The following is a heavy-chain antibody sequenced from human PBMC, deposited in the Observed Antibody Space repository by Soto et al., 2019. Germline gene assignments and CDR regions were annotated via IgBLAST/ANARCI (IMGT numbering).Heavy chain of an antibody. Sequence: QVQLVQSGAEVKKPGASVKVSCKASGYTFTSYDINWVRQATGQGLEWTGWMNPNSGNTGYAQKFQGRVTMTRNTSISTAYMELSSLRSDDTAVYYCARGRESIVVVTATLLDYWGQGTLVTVSS. CDR2: MNPNSGNT. J-gene: IGHJ4*02. D-gene: IGHD2-21*02. CDR1: GYTFTSYD. CDR3: ARGRESIVVVTATLLDY. V-gene: IGHV1-8*01.